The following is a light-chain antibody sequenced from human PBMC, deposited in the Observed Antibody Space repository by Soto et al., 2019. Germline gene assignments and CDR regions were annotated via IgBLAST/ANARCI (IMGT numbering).Light chain of an antibody. CDR2: VAF. Sequence: DIPITQSPSSLSASVGDTVTLTCRASQSIALSVNWYQQKPGKAPKLLIYVAFTLESGVPSRFSGSGSGTEFTLTIRSLQPEDFATYYCQQSFRSPITVGQGTRLEIK. CDR1: QSIALS. V-gene: IGKV1-39*01. J-gene: IGKJ5*01. CDR3: QQSFRSPIT.